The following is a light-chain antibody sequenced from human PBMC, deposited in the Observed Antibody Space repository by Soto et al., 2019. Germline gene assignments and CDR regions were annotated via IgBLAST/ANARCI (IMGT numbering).Light chain of an antibody. Sequence: EIVLTQSPGTLSLSPGDSATLSCRAGQTVISDYLAWYQQTPGQAPRLLIYGASSRATDTPDRFSGRGSGTDFSLTISRLEPGDFAVYYCQVYGNSMWTFGQGTKVDIK. CDR2: GAS. CDR3: QVYGNSMWT. V-gene: IGKV3-20*01. CDR1: QTVISDY. J-gene: IGKJ1*01.